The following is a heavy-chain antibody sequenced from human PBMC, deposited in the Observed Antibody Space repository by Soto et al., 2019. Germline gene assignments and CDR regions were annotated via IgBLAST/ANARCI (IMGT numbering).Heavy chain of an antibody. Sequence: QVQLIQSGAEVKKPGASVKVSCKASGYTFTDPSIHWVRQAPGQGLEWVGWINPHTGDTKYAQKFQGSVTMTRDTSIRKAYTDLVHLRSDDTAVYYCARDLGMNSLNTFWFDPWGQGTVVTVSS. V-gene: IGHV1-2*04. CDR3: ARDLGMNSLNTFWFDP. CDR2: INPHTGDT. D-gene: IGHD3-16*01. J-gene: IGHJ5*02. CDR1: GYTFTDPS.